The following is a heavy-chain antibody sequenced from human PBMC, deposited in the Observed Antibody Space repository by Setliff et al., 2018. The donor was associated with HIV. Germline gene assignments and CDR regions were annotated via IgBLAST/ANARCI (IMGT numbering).Heavy chain of an antibody. CDR2: IYHDGTT. CDR3: ARDPIYCGGDCYGDY. V-gene: IGHV4-38-2*01. CDR1: GFSITRSYY. D-gene: IGHD2-21*02. Sequence: FGDPGFSITRSYYWGWMRQPPGKGLEWIGSIYHDGTTYYNPSLKSRVTLSVDTSKNQFSLNLSSVTAADTAVYYCARDPIYCGGDCYGDYWGQGTLVTVSS. J-gene: IGHJ4*02.